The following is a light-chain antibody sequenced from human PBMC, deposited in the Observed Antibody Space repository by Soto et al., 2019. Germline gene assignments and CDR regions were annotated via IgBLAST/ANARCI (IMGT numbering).Light chain of an antibody. CDR2: DAS. J-gene: IGKJ1*01. V-gene: IGKV1-5*01. Sequence: DIQMTQSPSTLSASVGDRVTITCRASQSISSWLAWYQQKPGKAPKLLIYDASSLESGVPSRFSGSGSGTEFTLTISSLQPYDFATYYCQQYNSRTCGQGNKGDIK. CDR3: QQYNSRT. CDR1: QSISSW.